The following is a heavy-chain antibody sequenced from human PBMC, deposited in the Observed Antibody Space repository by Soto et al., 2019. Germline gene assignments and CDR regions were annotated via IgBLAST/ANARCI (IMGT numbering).Heavy chain of an antibody. CDR1: GYTFTGYA. V-gene: IGHV1-3*01. J-gene: IGHJ6*02. D-gene: IGHD3-22*01. Sequence: GASVKVSCKASGYTFTGYAMHWVRQAPGQRLEWMGWINAGNGNTKYSQKFQGRVTITRDTSASTAYMELSSLRSEDTAVYYCARSTYYYDSSGYYYFDYYGMDVWGQGTTVTVSS. CDR2: INAGNGNT. CDR3: ARSTYYYDSSGYYYFDYYGMDV.